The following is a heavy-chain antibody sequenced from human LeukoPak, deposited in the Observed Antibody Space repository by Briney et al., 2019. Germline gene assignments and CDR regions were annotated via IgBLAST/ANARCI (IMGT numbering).Heavy chain of an antibody. CDR1: GFTFDDYA. Sequence: GGSLRLSCAASGFTFDDYAMHWVRQAPGKGLEWVSLISWDGGSTYYADSVKGRFTVSRDNSKNSLYLQMNSLRAEDTALYYCAKDLDYYGSGPPGYWGQGTLVTVSS. J-gene: IGHJ4*02. CDR2: ISWDGGST. CDR3: AKDLDYYGSGPPGY. D-gene: IGHD3-10*01. V-gene: IGHV3-43D*03.